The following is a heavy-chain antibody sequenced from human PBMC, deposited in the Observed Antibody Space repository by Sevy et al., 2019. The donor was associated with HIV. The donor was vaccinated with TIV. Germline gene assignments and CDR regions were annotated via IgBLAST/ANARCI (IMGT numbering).Heavy chain of an antibody. CDR2: INWNGVTK. V-gene: IGHV3-20*04. J-gene: IGHJ5*02. CDR1: GFTFENYG. Sequence: GGSLRLSCAVSGFTFENYGMSWVRQAPGKGLEWVTGINWNGVTKNYGDSVKGGFTISRDNAKNSLNLQMDSLRVEETAVYYCARNTGFAYGDNWFDPWGQGTLVTVSS. D-gene: IGHD5-12*01. CDR3: ARNTGFAYGDNWFDP.